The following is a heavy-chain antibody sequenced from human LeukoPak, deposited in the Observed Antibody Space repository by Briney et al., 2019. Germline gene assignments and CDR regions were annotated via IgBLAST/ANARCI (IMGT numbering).Heavy chain of an antibody. J-gene: IGHJ4*02. V-gene: IGHV1-69*04. Sequence: ASVKVSCKASGGTFSSYAISWVRQAPGQGLEWMGRIIPILGIANYAQKLQGRVTMTTDTSTSTAYMELRSLRSDDTAVYYCARDSLYYYDSSGYSLYWGQGTLATVSS. CDR3: ARDSLYYYDSSGYSLY. CDR2: IIPILGIA. D-gene: IGHD3-22*01. CDR1: GGTFSSYA.